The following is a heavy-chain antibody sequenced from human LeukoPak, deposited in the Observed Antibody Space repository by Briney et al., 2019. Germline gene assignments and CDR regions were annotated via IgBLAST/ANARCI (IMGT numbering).Heavy chain of an antibody. J-gene: IGHJ4*02. Sequence: GSLRLSCAASGFTFSSYSMNWVRQAPGKGLEWVSSISSSSSYIYYADSVKGRFTISRDNAKNSLYLQMDSLRAEDTAVYYCARVYGYSYGYAPRAFDIWGQGTLVTVSS. CDR2: ISSSSSYI. D-gene: IGHD5-18*01. CDR3: ARVYGYSYGYAPRAFDI. V-gene: IGHV3-21*01. CDR1: GFTFSSYS.